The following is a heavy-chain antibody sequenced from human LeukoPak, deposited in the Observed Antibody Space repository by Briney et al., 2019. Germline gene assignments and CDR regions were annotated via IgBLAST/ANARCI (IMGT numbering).Heavy chain of an antibody. V-gene: IGHV7-4-1*02. D-gene: IGHD3-16*02. Sequence: GASVKVSCKASGYTFTNYAMNWVRQAPGQGLEWMGWINTNTGNPTYAQGFTGRFVFSLDTSVSTAYLQISSLKAEDTAVYYCARDHSLGELSFSSNWFDPWGQGTLVTVSS. CDR1: GYTFTNYA. CDR2: INTNTGNP. J-gene: IGHJ5*02. CDR3: ARDHSLGELSFSSNWFDP.